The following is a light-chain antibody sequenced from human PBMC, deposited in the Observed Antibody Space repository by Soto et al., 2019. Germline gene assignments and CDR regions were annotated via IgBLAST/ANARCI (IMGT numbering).Light chain of an antibody. J-gene: IGLJ1*01. CDR1: SSDIGGYNY. Sequence: QSALTQPPSASGSPGQSVTISCTGTSSDIGGYNYVSWYQQHPGKAPKLMIYEVSQRPSGVPDGFSGSKSGNTASLTVSGLQAEDEDDYYCSSYAGSTNSVFGSGTKVTVL. V-gene: IGLV2-8*01. CDR2: EVS. CDR3: SSYAGSTNSV.